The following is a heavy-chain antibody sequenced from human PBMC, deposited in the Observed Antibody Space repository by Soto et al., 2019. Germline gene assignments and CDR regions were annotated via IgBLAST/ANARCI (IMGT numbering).Heavy chain of an antibody. V-gene: IGHV2-70*01. CDR1: GFSLRTSGMC. Sequence: SGPTLVNTTQTLTLTCTFSGFSLRTSGMCVSWIRQPPGKALEWLALIDWDDDKYYGTSLKTRLTISKDTSKNQVVLTMTNMDPVDTATYYCARIPAVVPAAMEASAYYYGMDVWGQGTTVTVSS. D-gene: IGHD2-2*01. CDR3: ARIPAVVPAAMEASAYYYGMDV. CDR2: IDWDDDK. J-gene: IGHJ6*02.